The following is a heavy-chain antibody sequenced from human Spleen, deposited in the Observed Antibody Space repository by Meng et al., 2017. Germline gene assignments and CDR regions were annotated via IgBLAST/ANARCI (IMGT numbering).Heavy chain of an antibody. CDR2: ISGYGGSI. D-gene: IGHD1-1*01. V-gene: IGHV3-23*01. CDR1: GFTFSTYI. CDR3: IWNDLGDY. Sequence: GESLKISCAASGFTFSTYIMTWVRQAPGKGLEWVSGISGYGGSIDYGDSVKGRFTVSRDNSKNTLYLQMNSLRAEDTAVYYCIWNDLGDYWGRGTLVTVSS. J-gene: IGHJ4*02.